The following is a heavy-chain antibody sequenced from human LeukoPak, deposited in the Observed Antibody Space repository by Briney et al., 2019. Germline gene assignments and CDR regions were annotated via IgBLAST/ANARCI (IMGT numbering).Heavy chain of an antibody. J-gene: IGHJ5*02. CDR2: IIPILGIA. V-gene: IGHV1-69*04. CDR3: ARDYYYDSSGYSP. Sequence: ASVKVSCKASGGTFSSYAISWVRQAPGQGLEWMGRIIPILGIANYAQKFQGRVTITADKSTSTAYMELSSRRSEDTAVYYCARDYYYDSSGYSPWGQGTLVTVSS. CDR1: GGTFSSYA. D-gene: IGHD3-22*01.